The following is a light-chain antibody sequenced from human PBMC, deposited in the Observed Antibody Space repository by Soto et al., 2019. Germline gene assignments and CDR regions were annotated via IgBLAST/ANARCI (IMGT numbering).Light chain of an antibody. V-gene: IGLV1-40*01. CDR3: QSYDNSLSGWV. J-gene: IGLJ3*02. CDR2: GNI. CDR1: NFNIGAGYE. Sequence: QPVLTQPPSVSGAPGQRVTISCTGTNFNIGAGYEVHWYQHLPGTAPKLLIYGNINRPSGVPDRFSASNSGTSASLAITGLQAEDEADYYCQSYDNSLSGWVFGGGTKVTVL.